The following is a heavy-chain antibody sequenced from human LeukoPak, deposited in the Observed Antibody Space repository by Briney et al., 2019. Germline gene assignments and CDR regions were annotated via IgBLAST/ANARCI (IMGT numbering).Heavy chain of an antibody. CDR3: ARFPSRPYYYYYMDV. V-gene: IGHV1-18*04. CDR1: GYTFTSYY. Sequence: ASVKVSCKASGYTFTSYYMHWVRQAPGQGLEWMGRISAYNGNTNYAQKLQGRVTMTTDTSTSTAYMELRSLRSDDTAVYYCARFPSRPYYYYYMDVWGKGTTVTVSS. J-gene: IGHJ6*03. CDR2: ISAYNGNT.